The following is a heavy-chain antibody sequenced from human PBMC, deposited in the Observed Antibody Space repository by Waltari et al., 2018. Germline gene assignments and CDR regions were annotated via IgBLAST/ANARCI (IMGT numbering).Heavy chain of an antibody. Sequence: QVQLVQSGAEVKKPGASVKVSCKASGYTFTSHYMPWVRQAPGHGLEWMGIINPSGGSTSYAQKFQGRVTMTRDTSTSTVYMELSSLRSEDTAVYYCARDPNSGSYPYYYYYYMDVWGKGTTVTVSS. J-gene: IGHJ6*03. CDR2: INPSGGST. CDR1: GYTFTSHY. D-gene: IGHD1-26*01. CDR3: ARDPNSGSYPYYYYYYMDV. V-gene: IGHV1-46*03.